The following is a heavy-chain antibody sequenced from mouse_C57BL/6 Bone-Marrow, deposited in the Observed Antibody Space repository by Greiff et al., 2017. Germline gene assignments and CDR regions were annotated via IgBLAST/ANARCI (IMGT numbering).Heavy chain of an antibody. Sequence: DVHLVESGGGLVKPGGSLKISCAASGFTFSSYAMSWVRQSPEKRLAWVATISDGGSYTYYPANVKGRFTISSDNPKNNLYLQLSHLKAEDTAMYYCARENWDFAYWGQETLVTVSA. CDR2: ISDGGSYT. D-gene: IGHD4-1*01. CDR3: ARENWDFAY. V-gene: IGHV5-4*01. J-gene: IGHJ3*01. CDR1: GFTFSSYA.